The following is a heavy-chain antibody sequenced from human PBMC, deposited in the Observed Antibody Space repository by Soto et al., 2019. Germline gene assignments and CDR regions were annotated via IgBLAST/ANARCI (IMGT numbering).Heavy chain of an antibody. J-gene: IGHJ4*02. V-gene: IGHV3-15*07. Sequence: GGSLRLSCAASGFTFSNAWMNWVRQAPGKGLEWVGRIKSKTDGGTTDYAAPVKGRFTISRDDSKNTLYLQMNSLKTEDTAVYYCTTLLLWFGKPFDYWGQGTLVTVSS. D-gene: IGHD3-10*01. CDR1: GFTFSNAW. CDR2: IKSKTDGGTT. CDR3: TTLLLWFGKPFDY.